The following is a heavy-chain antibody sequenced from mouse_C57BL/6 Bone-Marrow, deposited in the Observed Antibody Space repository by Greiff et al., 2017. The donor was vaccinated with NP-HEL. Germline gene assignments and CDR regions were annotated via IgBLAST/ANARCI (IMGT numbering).Heavy chain of an antibody. CDR3: ASPPTTAQATGFDY. J-gene: IGHJ2*01. Sequence: VQLQQPGAELVKPGASVKMSCKASGYTFTSYWITWVKQRPGQGLEWIGDIYPGSGSTNYTAKFKSKATLTVDTSSSTAYMQLRSLTSEDSAVLYCASPPTTAQATGFDYWGQGTTLTVSS. CDR2: IYPGSGST. D-gene: IGHD3-2*02. V-gene: IGHV1-55*01. CDR1: GYTFTSYW.